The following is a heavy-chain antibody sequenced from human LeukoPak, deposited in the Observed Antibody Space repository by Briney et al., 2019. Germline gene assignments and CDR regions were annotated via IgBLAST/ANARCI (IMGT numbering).Heavy chain of an antibody. V-gene: IGHV4-38-2*01. D-gene: IGHD2-2*01. J-gene: IGHJ4*02. CDR1: GYSISTGRY. CDR2: IYQSGST. CDR3: ARSLSTAGIDY. Sequence: SETLSLTCAVSGYSISTGRYWGWIRQPPGKGLEWIGSIYQSGSTYYNPSLKSRVTISVDTSKNQFSLNLRSVTAADTAMYYCARSLSTAGIDYWGQGTLVTVSS.